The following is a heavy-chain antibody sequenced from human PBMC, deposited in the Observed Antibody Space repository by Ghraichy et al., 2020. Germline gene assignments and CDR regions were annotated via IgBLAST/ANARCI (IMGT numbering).Heavy chain of an antibody. D-gene: IGHD4/OR15-4a*01. CDR2: ISGSVGST. J-gene: IGHJ4*02. V-gene: IGHV3-23*01. Sequence: GESLNISCAASGFTFSSYAMSWVRQAPGKGLEWVSAISGSVGSTYYADSVKGRFTISRDNSKNTLYLQMNSLRAEDTAVYYCAKGADYLFDYWGQGTLVTVSS. CDR3: AKGADYLFDY. CDR1: GFTFSSYA.